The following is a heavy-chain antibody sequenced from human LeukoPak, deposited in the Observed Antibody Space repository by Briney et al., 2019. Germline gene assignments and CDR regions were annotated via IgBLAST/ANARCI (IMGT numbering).Heavy chain of an antibody. V-gene: IGHV1-69*04. CDR2: IIPILGIA. J-gene: IGHJ4*02. D-gene: IGHD3-10*01. CDR1: GGTFSSYA. Sequence: ASVKVFCKASGGTFSSYAISWVRQAPGQGLEWMGRIIPILGIANYAQKFLGRVTITADKSTRTAYMELSSLRSEDTAVYYSARSITMVRGVIRSFDYWGQGTLVTVSS. CDR3: ARSITMVRGVIRSFDY.